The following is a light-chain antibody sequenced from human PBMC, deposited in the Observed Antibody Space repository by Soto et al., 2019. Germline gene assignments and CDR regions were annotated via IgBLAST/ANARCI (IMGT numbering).Light chain of an antibody. CDR2: GES. CDR1: QSVSSSY. CDR3: QKRSNWPRT. V-gene: IGKV3D-20*02. Sequence: EIVLTQSPGTLSLSPGDSATLSCRGSQSVSSSYLAWYQQKPGQAPRLLIYGESSRATGIPDRFSGSGSGTDFTLTISRLEPEDFAVYYCQKRSNWPRTCGQGTKVDIK. J-gene: IGKJ1*01.